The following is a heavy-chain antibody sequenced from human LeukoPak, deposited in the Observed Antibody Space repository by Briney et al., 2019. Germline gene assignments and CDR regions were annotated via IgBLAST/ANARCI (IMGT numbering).Heavy chain of an antibody. CDR2: ISSTSSTK. V-gene: IGHV3-48*04. J-gene: IGHJ4*02. Sequence: GGSLRLSCAASGFTFSSYSMNWVRQAPGKGLEWVSYISSTSSTKYYADSVKGRFTISRDNAKNSLYLQMNSLRAEDTAVYYCARARGWPDFDYWGQGTLVTVSS. CDR1: GFTFSSYS. CDR3: ARARGWPDFDY. D-gene: IGHD6-19*01.